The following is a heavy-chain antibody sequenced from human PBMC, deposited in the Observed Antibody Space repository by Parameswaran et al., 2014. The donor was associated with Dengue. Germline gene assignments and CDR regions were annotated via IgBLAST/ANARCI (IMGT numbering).Heavy chain of an antibody. CDR2: IYPGDSDT. J-gene: IGHJ6*02. D-gene: IGHD1-26*01. CDR3: ARRGGVGATVYGMDV. V-gene: IGHV5-51*01. Sequence: VRQMPGKGLEWMGIIYPGDSDTRYSPSFQGQVTISADKSISTAYLQWSSLKASDTAMYYCARRGGVGATVYGMDVWGQGDHGHRLL.